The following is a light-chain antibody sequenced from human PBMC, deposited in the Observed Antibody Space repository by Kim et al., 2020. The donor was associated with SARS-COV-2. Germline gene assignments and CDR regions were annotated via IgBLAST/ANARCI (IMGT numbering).Light chain of an antibody. Sequence: GQSVTISCTGTSSDVGGYKYVSWCQQHPGKAPKLMIYEVSKRPSGVPDRFSGSKSGNTASLTVSGLQAEDEADYYCSSYAGSNNVVFGGGTKLTVL. J-gene: IGLJ2*01. CDR3: SSYAGSNNVV. CDR1: SSDVGGYKY. V-gene: IGLV2-8*01. CDR2: EVS.